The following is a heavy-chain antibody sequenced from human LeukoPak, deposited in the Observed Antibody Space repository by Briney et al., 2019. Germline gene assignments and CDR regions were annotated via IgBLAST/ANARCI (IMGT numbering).Heavy chain of an antibody. J-gene: IGHJ5*01. Sequence: ASVKVSCKASGYTFSAYYMHWVRQAPGQGLEWVGWINPNSGATRYAQNFQGRVTMTRDTSISTAYMELSRLRSDDTAVFYCARQADNNWFDSWGRGTLVTVSS. V-gene: IGHV1-2*02. CDR2: INPNSGAT. CDR3: ARQADNNWFDS. D-gene: IGHD2-15*01. CDR1: GYTFSAYY.